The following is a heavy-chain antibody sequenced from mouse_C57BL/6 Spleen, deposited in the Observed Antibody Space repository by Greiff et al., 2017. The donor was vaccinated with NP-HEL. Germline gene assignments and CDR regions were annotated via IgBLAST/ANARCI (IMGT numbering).Heavy chain of an antibody. J-gene: IGHJ2*01. Sequence: QVQLQQPGAELVMPGASVKLSCKASGYTFTSYWMHWVKQRPGQGLEWIGEIDPSDSYTKYNHKFQGKSTLTVDKSSSTAYMQLSSLTSEDSAVYYCAILKANFLFDYWGQGTTLTFAS. CDR3: AILKANFLFDY. V-gene: IGHV1-69*01. D-gene: IGHD4-1*01. CDR2: IDPSDSYT. CDR1: GYTFTSYW.